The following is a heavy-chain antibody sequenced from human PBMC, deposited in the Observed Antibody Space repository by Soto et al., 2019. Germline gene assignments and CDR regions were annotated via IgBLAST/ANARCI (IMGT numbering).Heavy chain of an antibody. J-gene: IGHJ5*02. V-gene: IGHV4-34*01. Sequence: QVQLQQWGAGLLKPSETLSLTCAVYGGSFSGYYWSWIRQPPGKGLEWIGEINHSGSTHYNPSLPQRVNTPADMSQNQFSLERSSVTAADTGVYYCARRGRRCCGHCSHSSWGQGTLIAVSS. CDR2: INHSGST. CDR1: GGSFSGYY. CDR3: ARRGRRCCGHCSHSS. D-gene: IGHD2-21*02.